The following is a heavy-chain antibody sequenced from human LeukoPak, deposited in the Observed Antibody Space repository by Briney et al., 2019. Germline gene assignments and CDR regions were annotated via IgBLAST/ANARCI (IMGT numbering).Heavy chain of an antibody. CDR2: ISYDGWIK. J-gene: IGHJ4*02. CDR1: GFTFSSYA. D-gene: IGHD5-12*01. Sequence: SGRPLRLSCGASGFTFSSYAMHWVRQAPGKGLEWVAVISYDGWIKYYAESVKGRITISRDNAKNTLSLQMNSLRPEDTSIYYCARSPNSGYDAYFDYWGQGTLVTVSS. V-gene: IGHV3-30*04. CDR3: ARSPNSGYDAYFDY.